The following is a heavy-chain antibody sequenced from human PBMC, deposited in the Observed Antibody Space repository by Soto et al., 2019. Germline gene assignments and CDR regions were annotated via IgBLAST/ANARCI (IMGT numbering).Heavy chain of an antibody. CDR3: ARTPESDYYYSGMDV. CDR1: GYSFTTYW. Sequence: GESLKISCKGSGYSFTTYWIGWVRQMPGKGLEWMGIISPGGSDTRYSPSFQGQVTISADKSISTAYLQWSSLKASDTAMYYCARTPESDYYYSGMDVWGQGTRVTVSS. J-gene: IGHJ6*02. CDR2: ISPGGSDT. V-gene: IGHV5-51*01.